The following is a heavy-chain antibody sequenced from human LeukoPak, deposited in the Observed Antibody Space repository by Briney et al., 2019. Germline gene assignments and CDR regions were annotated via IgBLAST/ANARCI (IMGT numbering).Heavy chain of an antibody. V-gene: IGHV3-20*01. D-gene: IGHD1-26*01. CDR3: ARHSSSDTDYYYYYYMDV. J-gene: IGHJ6*03. CDR1: GFTFDDYG. CDR2: INWNGGST. Sequence: SGGSLRLSCAASGFTFDDYGMSWVRQAPGKGLEWVPGINWNGGSTGYADSVKGRFTISRDNAKNYLYLKMNSLRAEDTALYHCARHSSSDTDYYYYYYMDVWGKGTTVTVSS.